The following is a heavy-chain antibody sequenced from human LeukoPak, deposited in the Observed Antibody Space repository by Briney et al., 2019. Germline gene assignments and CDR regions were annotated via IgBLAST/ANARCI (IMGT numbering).Heavy chain of an antibody. CDR3: ARWRGEYYYDSRGYRGAIDY. Sequence: PGGSLRLSCTASGFTFDNYALHWVRQTPAKGLEWVAVISNDGNKKFYTDSVKGRFIISRDNSKNTLSLQMGSLRLEDAAVYYCARWRGEYYYDSRGYRGAIDYWGQGTLVTVSS. V-gene: IGHV3-30-3*01. J-gene: IGHJ4*02. D-gene: IGHD3-22*01. CDR1: GFTFDNYA. CDR2: ISNDGNKK.